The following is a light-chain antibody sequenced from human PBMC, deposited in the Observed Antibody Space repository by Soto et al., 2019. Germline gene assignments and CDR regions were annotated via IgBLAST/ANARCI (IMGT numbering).Light chain of an antibody. CDR1: QSITTY. Sequence: ETVLTQSPATLSLSPGDRATLSCRASQSITTYLAWYQQKTGQAPKLLFYDASNRATGIPARFSASGSGTDFTLTISSLEPEDSAVYYCQQRSSWWTFGQGTKVGIK. V-gene: IGKV3-11*01. CDR3: QQRSSWWT. J-gene: IGKJ1*01. CDR2: DAS.